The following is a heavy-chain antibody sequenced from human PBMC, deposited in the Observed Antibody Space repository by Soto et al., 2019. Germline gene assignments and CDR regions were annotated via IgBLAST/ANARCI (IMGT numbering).Heavy chain of an antibody. V-gene: IGHV5-10-1*01. CDR3: ARQTVATTRDYYYYGMDV. J-gene: IGHJ6*02. CDR1: GYSFTRYR. Sequence: VESLTIFCKVPGYSFTRYRITWVPQIPGKGLEWMGRIDPSDSYTNYSPSFQGHVTISADKSISTAYLQWSSLKASDTAMYYCARQTVATTRDYYYYGMDVWGQGTPVTVSS. CDR2: IDPSDSYT. D-gene: IGHD4-17*01.